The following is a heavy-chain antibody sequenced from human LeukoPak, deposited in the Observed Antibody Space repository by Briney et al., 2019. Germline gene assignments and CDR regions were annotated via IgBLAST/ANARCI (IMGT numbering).Heavy chain of an antibody. CDR3: AKGDGLDYYYYYYMDV. V-gene: IGHV3-30*02. CDR1: GFIFNNYG. Sequence: GGSLRLSCAASGFIFNNYGMHWVRQAPGKGLEWVAFIRYDGSNKYYADSVKGRFTISRDNSKNTLYLQMNSLRAEDTAVYYCAKGDGLDYYYYYYMDVWGKGTTVTVSS. J-gene: IGHJ6*03. D-gene: IGHD2-2*03. CDR2: IRYDGSNK.